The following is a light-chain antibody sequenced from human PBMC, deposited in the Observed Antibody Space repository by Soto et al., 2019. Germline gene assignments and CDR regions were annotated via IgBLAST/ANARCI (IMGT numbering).Light chain of an antibody. V-gene: IGLV1-40*01. Sequence: QPVLTQPPSVSGAPGQRVTISCTGSSSNIGAGYDVHWYQQFPGTTPKFLIYGNTNRPSGVPDRFSASKSGTSGSLDITGLQAEDEAEYFCQSYDSGVTVVFGGGTKLTVL. CDR3: QSYDSGVTVV. CDR1: SSNIGAGYD. J-gene: IGLJ2*01. CDR2: GNT.